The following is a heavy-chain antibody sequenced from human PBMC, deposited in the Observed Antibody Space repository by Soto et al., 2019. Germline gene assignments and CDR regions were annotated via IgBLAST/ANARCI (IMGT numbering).Heavy chain of an antibody. CDR2: ISAFNGYM. CDR3: ARVRRDVVVVIIGPEAFDS. V-gene: IGHV1-18*01. Sequence: QVQLAQSGVEVKKPGASVKVSCKASGYKFTNHGIAWVRQAPGQGLEWMGWISAFNGYMKYAQKFQGRVTMTTDTSTNTAYMELRSLTSDDTAVYYCARVRRDVVVVIIGPEAFDSWAKGQWSPSLQ. CDR1: GYKFTNHG. D-gene: IGHD2-15*01. J-gene: IGHJ3*02.